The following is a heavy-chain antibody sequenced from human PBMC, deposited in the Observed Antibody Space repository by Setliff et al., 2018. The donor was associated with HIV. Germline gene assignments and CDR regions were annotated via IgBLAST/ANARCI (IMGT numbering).Heavy chain of an antibody. CDR3: ARDSDYYDSSGRHIRLFDY. CDR1: GYSISSGYY. J-gene: IGHJ4*02. D-gene: IGHD3-22*01. CDR2: IYHSGST. V-gene: IGHV4-38-2*02. Sequence: SETLSLTCAVSGYSISSGYYWGWIRQPPGKGLEWIGSIYHSGSTYNNPSLKSRVTISVDTSKNQFSLKLSSVTATDTAVYYCARDSDYYDSSGRHIRLFDYWGQGTLVTVSS.